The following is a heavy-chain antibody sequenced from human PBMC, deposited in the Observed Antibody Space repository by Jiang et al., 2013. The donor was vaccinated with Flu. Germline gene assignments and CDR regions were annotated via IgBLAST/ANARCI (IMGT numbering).Heavy chain of an antibody. V-gene: IGHV1-24*01. CDR2: FDPEDGET. D-gene: IGHD1-26*01. Sequence: VKASCKVSGYTSLNYPCTGCDRLLEKGVEWMGGFDPEDGETIYAQKFQGRVTMTEDTSTDTAYMELSSLRSEDTAVYYCATDLANARGWELLRGGYWGQGTLVTVSS. CDR3: ATDLANARGWELLRGGY. J-gene: IGHJ4*02. CDR1: GYTSLNYP.